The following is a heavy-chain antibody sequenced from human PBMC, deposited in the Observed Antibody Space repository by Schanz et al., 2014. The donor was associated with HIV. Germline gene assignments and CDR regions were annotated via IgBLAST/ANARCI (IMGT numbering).Heavy chain of an antibody. V-gene: IGHV3-30-3*01. CDR1: GFTFSNYA. CDR2: ISHDGSNK. Sequence: VQLLESGGGSVQPGGSLRVSCAASGFTFSNYAMHWVRQAPGKGLEWVAVISHDGSNKYSADSVKGRFTISRDNSKNTLYLQMNSLRAEDTAVYYCAKVATWDYYGMDVWGQGTTVTVSS. CDR3: AKVATWDYYGMDV. J-gene: IGHJ6*02.